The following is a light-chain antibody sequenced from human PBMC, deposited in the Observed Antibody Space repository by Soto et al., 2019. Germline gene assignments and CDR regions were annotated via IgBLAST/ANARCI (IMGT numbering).Light chain of an antibody. CDR1: SSDVGSYNL. V-gene: IGLV2-23*01. Sequence: QSALTQPASVSGTPGQSITISCTGTSSDVGSYNLVSWYQQHPGKAPKLMIYEGSKRPSRVSNRFSGSKSGNTASLTISGLQAEDEGDYYCCSYAGSSTYVVFGGGTKLTVL. CDR3: CSYAGSSTYVV. J-gene: IGLJ2*01. CDR2: EGS.